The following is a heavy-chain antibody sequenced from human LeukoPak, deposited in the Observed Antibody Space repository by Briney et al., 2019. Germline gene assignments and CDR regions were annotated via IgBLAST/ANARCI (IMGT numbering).Heavy chain of an antibody. V-gene: IGHV4-59*01. Sequence: SETLSLTCTVSGGSISSYYWSWVRQPPGKGLEWMAYIYYSGSTNYNPSLKSRVTISVDTSKNQFSLKLSSVTAADTAVYYCATGGIAVAGALDYWGQGTLVTVSS. J-gene: IGHJ4*02. CDR2: IYYSGST. D-gene: IGHD6-19*01. CDR3: ATGGIAVAGALDY. CDR1: GGSISSYY.